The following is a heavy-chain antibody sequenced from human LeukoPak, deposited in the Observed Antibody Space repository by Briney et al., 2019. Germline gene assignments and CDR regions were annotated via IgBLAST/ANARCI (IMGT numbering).Heavy chain of an antibody. D-gene: IGHD1-7*01. CDR2: ISRTSEST. CDR3: ARGATDTTRWFDP. Sequence: GSLRLSCAASGFSFNTYSMTWVRQAPGKGLEWVSIISRTSESTFYADSVKGRFTISRDKAKNSLYLQMNGLRADDTATYYCARGATDTTRWFDPWGQGTMVTVSS. CDR1: GFSFNTYS. J-gene: IGHJ5*02. V-gene: IGHV3-21*01.